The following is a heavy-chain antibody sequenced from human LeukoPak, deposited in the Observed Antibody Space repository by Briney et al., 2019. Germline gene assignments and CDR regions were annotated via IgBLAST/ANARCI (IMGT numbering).Heavy chain of an antibody. D-gene: IGHD3-10*01. J-gene: IGHJ4*02. CDR3: ASNFQSYHFDY. CDR2: IIPIFGTA. CDR1: GGTFSSYA. V-gene: IGHV1-69*06. Sequence: GASVKVSCKASGGTFSSYAISWVRQAPGQGLELMGGIIPIFGTANYAQRFQGRVTITADKSTSTAYMELSSLRSEDTAVYYCASNFQSYHFDYWGQGTLVTVSS.